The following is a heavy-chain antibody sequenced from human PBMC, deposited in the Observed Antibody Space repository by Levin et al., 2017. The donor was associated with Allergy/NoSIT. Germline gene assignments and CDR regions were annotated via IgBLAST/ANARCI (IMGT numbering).Heavy chain of an antibody. CDR1: GFTFSSYW. V-gene: IGHV3-7*04. CDR3: ARGNYYDSSGYYA. J-gene: IGHJ4*02. Sequence: LSLTCAASGFTFSSYWMSWVRQAPGKGLEWVANIKQDGSEKYYVDSVKGRFTISRDNAKNSLYLQMNSLRAEDTAVYYCARGNYYDSSGYYAWGQGTLVTVSS. CDR2: IKQDGSEK. D-gene: IGHD3-22*01.